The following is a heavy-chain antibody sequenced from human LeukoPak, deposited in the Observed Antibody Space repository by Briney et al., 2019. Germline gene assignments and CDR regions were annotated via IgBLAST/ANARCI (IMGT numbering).Heavy chain of an antibody. CDR2: IKEDGSER. V-gene: IGHV3-7*03. CDR1: GFTFGKYW. CDR3: AISYLAFDI. D-gene: IGHD2/OR15-2a*01. Sequence: GGSLRLSCVASGFTFGKYWMSWVRQAPGKGLEWVANIKEDGSERDYVDSVKGRFTISRDNAKNSLYLQMNSLRADDTAVYCAAISYLAFDIWGQGTMVTVSS. J-gene: IGHJ3*02.